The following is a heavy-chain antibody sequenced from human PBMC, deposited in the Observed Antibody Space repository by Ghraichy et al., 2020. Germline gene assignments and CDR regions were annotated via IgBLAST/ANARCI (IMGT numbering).Heavy chain of an antibody. CDR1: GFSLGPSALS. CDR3: ARGTTVLLD. D-gene: IGHD4-17*01. J-gene: IGHJ4*02. CDR2: IDGDDDK. V-gene: IGHV2-70*11. Sequence: SGPTLVKPTQTLTLTCTFSGFSLGPSALSVSWIRQPPGKALEWLGRIDGDDDKRYNTSLKTRLSISKGTSKNQVVLAMTNMDPVDTGTYYCARGTTVLLDWGQGILVTVSS.